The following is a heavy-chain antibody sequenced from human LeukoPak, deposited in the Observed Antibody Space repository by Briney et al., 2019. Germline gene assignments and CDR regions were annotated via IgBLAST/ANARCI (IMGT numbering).Heavy chain of an antibody. CDR3: ARGGLYGDYYFDY. J-gene: IGHJ4*02. Sequence: GGSLRLSCAASRFRLTSYWMTWVRHAPGKGLEWVANTKHDGSERYYVDSVKGRFTISRDNVKNSLFLQMDSLRAEDTAVYYCARGGLYGDYYFDYWGQGTLVTVTS. CDR2: TKHDGSER. D-gene: IGHD2-21*02. V-gene: IGHV3-7*04. CDR1: RFRLTSYW.